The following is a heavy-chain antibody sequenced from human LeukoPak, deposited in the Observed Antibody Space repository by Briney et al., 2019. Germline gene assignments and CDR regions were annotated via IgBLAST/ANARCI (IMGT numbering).Heavy chain of an antibody. CDR3: AIDQPVAGVSNFDS. V-gene: IGHV7-4-1*02. CDR1: GYTFISYA. CDR2: INPNTGNP. J-gene: IGHJ4*02. D-gene: IGHD6-19*01. Sequence: ASVKVSCKASGYTFISYAMNWLRQAPGQGLEWMGWINPNTGNPTYAQAFTGRFVFSLDTSVSTAYLQISSLNTEDTAVYYCAIDQPVAGVSNFDSWGQGTLVTVSS.